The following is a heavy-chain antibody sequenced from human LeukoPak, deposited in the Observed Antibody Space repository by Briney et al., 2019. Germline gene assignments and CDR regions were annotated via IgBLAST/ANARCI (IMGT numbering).Heavy chain of an antibody. V-gene: IGHV3-30*02. J-gene: IGHJ4*02. CDR2: IRYDGINK. Sequence: GGSLRLSCAASGFTFSSYGMHWVRQAPGKGLEWVAFIRYDGINKYYADSVKGRFTISRDNSKNTLYLQMNSLRVEDTAVYYCTTYGSGRKFDYWGQGILVTVSS. D-gene: IGHD3-10*01. CDR1: GFTFSSYG. CDR3: TTYGSGRKFDY.